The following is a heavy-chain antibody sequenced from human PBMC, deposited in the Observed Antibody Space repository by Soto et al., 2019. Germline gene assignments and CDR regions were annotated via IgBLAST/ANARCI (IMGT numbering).Heavy chain of an antibody. Sequence: PSETLSLTCTVSGGSISSSSYYWGWIRQPPGKGLEWIGSIYYSGSTYYNPSLKSRVTISVDTSKNQFSLKLSSVTAADTAVYYCAREGTSDYYGMDVWGQGTMVT. D-gene: IGHD2-2*01. V-gene: IGHV4-39*01. CDR3: AREGTSDYYGMDV. J-gene: IGHJ6*02. CDR1: GGSISSSSYY. CDR2: IYYSGST.